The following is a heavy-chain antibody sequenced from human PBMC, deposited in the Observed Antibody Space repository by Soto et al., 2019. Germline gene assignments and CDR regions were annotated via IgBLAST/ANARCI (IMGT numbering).Heavy chain of an antibody. J-gene: IGHJ4*02. CDR2: ISYDGSNK. V-gene: IGHV3-30*18. CDR3: AKARRDYALTN. CDR1: GFTFSSYG. Sequence: GGSLRLSCAASGFTFSSYGMRWVRQAPGKGLEWVAVISYDGSNKYYADSVKGRFTISRDNSKNTLYLQMNSLRAEDTAVYYRAKARRDYALTNWGQGTLGTVS. D-gene: IGHD4-17*01.